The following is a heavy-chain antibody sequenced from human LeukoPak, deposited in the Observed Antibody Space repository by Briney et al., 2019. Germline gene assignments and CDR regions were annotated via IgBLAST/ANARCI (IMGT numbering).Heavy chain of an antibody. CDR3: ARAEYCSSTSCYYYYYYMDV. CDR1: GGSFSGYY. CDR2: INHSGST. V-gene: IGHV4-34*01. D-gene: IGHD2-2*01. J-gene: IGHJ6*03. Sequence: PSETLSLTCAVCGGSFSGYYWSWIRQPPGKGLEWIGEINHSGSTNYNPSLKSRVTISVDTSKNQFSLKLSSVTAADTAVYYCARAEYCSSTSCYYYYYYMDVWGKGTTVTVSS.